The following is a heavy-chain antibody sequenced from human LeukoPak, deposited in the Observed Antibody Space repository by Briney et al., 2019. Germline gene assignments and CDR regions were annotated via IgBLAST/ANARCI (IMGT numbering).Heavy chain of an antibody. V-gene: IGHV4-59*01. J-gene: IGHJ4*02. CDR3: TRGRAYYDSTGYYY. CDR2: TYYSGNT. CDR1: GGSMTNYY. D-gene: IGHD3-22*01. Sequence: SETLSLICTVSGGSMTNYYWTWIRQSPGKGLEWIGHTYYSGNTNYNPSLKSRVTISIDTSKNQFSLKLSSVTAADTAVYYCTRGRAYYDSTGYYYWGRGILVTVSS.